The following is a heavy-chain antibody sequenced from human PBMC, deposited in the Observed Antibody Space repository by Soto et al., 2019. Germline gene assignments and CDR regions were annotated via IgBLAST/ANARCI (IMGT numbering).Heavy chain of an antibody. Sequence: QVQLVQSGAEVKKPGASVKVSCRASGYTFTDYGISWVRQAPGQGLEWMGWITPYSGATNYAQKLQGRVTMTTDTSTSTAYMELRSLRSDDTGVYYCARGGYSYNPPNYDYWGQGTLVTVSS. CDR3: ARGGYSYNPPNYDY. V-gene: IGHV1-18*01. CDR2: ITPYSGAT. D-gene: IGHD3-16*02. CDR1: GYTFTDYG. J-gene: IGHJ4*02.